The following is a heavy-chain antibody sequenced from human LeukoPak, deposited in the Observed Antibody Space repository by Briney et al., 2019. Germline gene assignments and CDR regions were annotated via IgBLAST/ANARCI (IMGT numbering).Heavy chain of an antibody. D-gene: IGHD6-13*01. V-gene: IGHV1-8*01. Sequence: ASVKVSCKASGYTFTSYDINWVRQATGQGLEWMGWMNPNSGNTGYAQKFQGRVTMTRDTSISTAYMELSRLRSDDTAVYYCAREVYSSSWYSREYYFDYWGQGTLVTVSS. CDR1: GYTFTSYD. CDR2: MNPNSGNT. CDR3: AREVYSSSWYSREYYFDY. J-gene: IGHJ4*02.